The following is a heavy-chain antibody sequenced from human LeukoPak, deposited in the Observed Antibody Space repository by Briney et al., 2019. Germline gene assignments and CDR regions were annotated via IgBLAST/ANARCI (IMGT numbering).Heavy chain of an antibody. J-gene: IGHJ4*02. D-gene: IGHD4-17*01. CDR1: GFTFSSYA. Sequence: PGGSLRLSCAASGFTFSSYAMNWVRQAPGKGLEWVALISYDESNTFYADSVKGRFTISRDNSKNTLYLRMNSLRVEDTAVYYCARDGDGDYVFSYYFDYWGQGTLVTVSS. CDR2: ISYDESNT. V-gene: IGHV3-30*04. CDR3: ARDGDGDYVFSYYFDY.